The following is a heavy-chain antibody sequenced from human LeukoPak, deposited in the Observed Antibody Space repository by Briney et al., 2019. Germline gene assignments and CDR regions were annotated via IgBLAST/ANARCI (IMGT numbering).Heavy chain of an antibody. J-gene: IGHJ4*02. CDR3: ARSGNSAFDF. Sequence: SETLSLTCTVSGGSTNSHYWSWIRQSPGKGLEWIGFIYYSGSTNYSPSVKGRITISVERSKNQFYLKLTSVTAADTAVYYCARSGNSAFDFWGQGALVTVSS. CDR2: IYYSGST. V-gene: IGHV4-59*08. CDR1: GGSTNSHY. D-gene: IGHD3-3*01.